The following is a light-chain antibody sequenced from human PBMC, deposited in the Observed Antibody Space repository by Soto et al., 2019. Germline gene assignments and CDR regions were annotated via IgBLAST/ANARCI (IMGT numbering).Light chain of an antibody. Sequence: EIEMTRSPATLSLAPGERVTLSCRASESVSTNLAWYQQKRGQAPRLLIYGVSTRATGIPARFSGSGSGTDFTLTISSLQSEDFAVYYCQQYNNWPFTFGPGTKVDIK. CDR1: ESVSTN. V-gene: IGKV3D-15*01. J-gene: IGKJ3*01. CDR2: GVS. CDR3: QQYNNWPFT.